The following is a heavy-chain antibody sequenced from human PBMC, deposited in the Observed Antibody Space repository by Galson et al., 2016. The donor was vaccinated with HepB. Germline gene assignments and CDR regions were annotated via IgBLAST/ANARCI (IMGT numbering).Heavy chain of an antibody. CDR1: GGSISSTNW. CDR2: IYHSGNI. D-gene: IGHD3-10*01. J-gene: IGHJ4*02. CDR3: AREYGSGDYYVDY. Sequence: SETLSLTCAVSGGSISSTNWWSWVRQPPGKGLEWIGEIYHSGNINYNPSLKSRVTMSIDKSKNQFSLKLNSVTPADTAVYYCAREYGSGDYYVDYWGQGTLVTVSS. V-gene: IGHV4-4*02.